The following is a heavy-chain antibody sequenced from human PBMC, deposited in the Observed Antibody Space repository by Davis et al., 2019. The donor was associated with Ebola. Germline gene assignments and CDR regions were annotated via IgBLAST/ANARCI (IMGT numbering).Heavy chain of an antibody. V-gene: IGHV3-30-3*01. CDR1: GFTFSSYA. D-gene: IGHD2-2*01. J-gene: IGHJ3*02. Sequence: GGSLRLSCAASGFTFSSYAMHWVRQAPGKGLEWVAVISYDGSNKYYADSVKGRFTISRDNSKNTLYLQMNSLRAEDTAVYYCARAWYQLLSLFAFDIWGQGTMVTVSS. CDR3: ARAWYQLLSLFAFDI. CDR2: ISYDGSNK.